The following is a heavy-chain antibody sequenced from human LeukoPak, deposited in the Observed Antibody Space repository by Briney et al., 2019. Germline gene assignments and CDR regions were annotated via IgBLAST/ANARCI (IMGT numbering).Heavy chain of an antibody. CDR1: GFSVSNNY. J-gene: IGHJ4*02. Sequence: PGGSLRLSCAASGFSVSNNYMSWVRQAPGQGLEWVSVIYTGGGTHYADSVKGRFIISRDNAKNTLYLQMNSLRAEDTAVYYCARGSGYSSSWFLGWGQGTLVTVSS. V-gene: IGHV3-53*01. D-gene: IGHD6-13*01. CDR2: IYTGGGT. CDR3: ARGSGYSSSWFLG.